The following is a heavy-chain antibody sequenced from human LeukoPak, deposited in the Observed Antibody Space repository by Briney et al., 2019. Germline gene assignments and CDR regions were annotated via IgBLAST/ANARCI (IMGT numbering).Heavy chain of an antibody. J-gene: IGHJ4*02. V-gene: IGHV3-30-3*01. D-gene: IGHD3-3*01. CDR2: ISYDGSNE. Sequence: GGSLRLSCAASGFTFSSYAMHWVRQAPGKGLEWVALISYDGSNEYSADSVKGRFTISRDNSKNTLYLQMNGLRAEDTAVYYCASDMSYSGYYIDYWGQGTLVTVSS. CDR3: ASDMSYSGYYIDY. CDR1: GFTFSSYA.